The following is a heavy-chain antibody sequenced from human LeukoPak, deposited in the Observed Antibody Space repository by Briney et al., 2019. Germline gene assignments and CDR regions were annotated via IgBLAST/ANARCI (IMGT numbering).Heavy chain of an antibody. CDR2: ISGSGGST. D-gene: IGHD4/OR15-4a*01. J-gene: IGHJ5*02. V-gene: IGHV3-23*01. Sequence: GGSLRLSCAASGFTFSSYAMSWVRQAPGKGLEWVSAISGSGGSTYYADSVKGRFTISRDNSKNTLYLQMNSLRAEDTAVYYCAPRPNYGAPFNPSKDNWFDPWGLGTLVTVSS. CDR1: GFTFSSYA. CDR3: APRPNYGAPFNPSKDNWFDP.